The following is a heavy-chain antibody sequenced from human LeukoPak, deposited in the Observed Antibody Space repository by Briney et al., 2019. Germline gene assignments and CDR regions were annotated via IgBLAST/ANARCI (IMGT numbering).Heavy chain of an antibody. Sequence: ASVKVSCKASGYTFTGYYMHWVRQAPGQGLEWMGWINPNSGGTNYAQKFQGRVTMTRDTSISTAYMELSRLRSDDTAVYYCARDQRGSGYHGMDVWGQGTTVTVSS. V-gene: IGHV1-2*02. CDR1: GYTFTGYY. CDR3: ARDQRGSGYHGMDV. D-gene: IGHD3-10*01. CDR2: INPNSGGT. J-gene: IGHJ6*02.